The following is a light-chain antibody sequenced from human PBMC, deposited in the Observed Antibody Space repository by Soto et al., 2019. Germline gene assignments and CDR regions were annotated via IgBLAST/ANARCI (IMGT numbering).Light chain of an antibody. J-gene: IGLJ1*01. CDR2: EVS. Sequence: QSVLTQPTSVSGSAGESITISCTGTSSDVGGYKYVSWYQQHPGKAPKLMIYEVSNRPSGVSNRFSGSKSGNTASLTISGLQSEDEADYYCSSYRSSSTYVFGSGTKLTVL. CDR1: SSDVGGYKY. V-gene: IGLV2-14*01. CDR3: SSYRSSSTYV.